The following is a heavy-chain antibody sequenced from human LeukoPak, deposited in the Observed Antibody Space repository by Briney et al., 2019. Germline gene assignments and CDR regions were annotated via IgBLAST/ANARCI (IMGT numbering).Heavy chain of an antibody. D-gene: IGHD6-13*01. V-gene: IGHV3-23*01. CDR3: AKDGGGIAAAGRWFDP. J-gene: IGHJ5*02. CDR1: GFTFSSYA. CDR2: ISGSGGST. Sequence: GGSLRLSCAASGFTFSSYAMSWVRQAPGKGLEWVSAISGSGGSTYYADSVKGRFTIPRDNSKNTLYLQMNSLGAEDTAVYYCAKDGGGIAAAGRWFDPWGQGTLVTVYS.